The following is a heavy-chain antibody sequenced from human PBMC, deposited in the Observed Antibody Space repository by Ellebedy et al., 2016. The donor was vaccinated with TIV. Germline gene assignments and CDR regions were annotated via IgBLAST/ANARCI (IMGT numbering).Heavy chain of an antibody. V-gene: IGHV3-7*01. D-gene: IGHD6-19*01. J-gene: IGHJ3*02. CDR2: IKQDGSEK. CDR1: GFTFSSYW. CDR3: ATGRGSSGWPDAFDI. Sequence: GESLKISCAASGFTFSSYWMSWVRQAPGKGLEWVANIKQDGSEKYYVDSVKGRFTISRENANNSLYLQMNSLRAEDTAVYYCATGRGSSGWPDAFDIWGQGTMVTVSS.